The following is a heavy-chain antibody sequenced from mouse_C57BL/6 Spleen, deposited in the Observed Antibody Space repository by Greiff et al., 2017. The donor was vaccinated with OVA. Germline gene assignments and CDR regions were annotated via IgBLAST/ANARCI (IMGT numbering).Heavy chain of an antibody. CDR2: IDPSDSYT. J-gene: IGHJ4*01. CDR1: GYTFTSYW. V-gene: IGHV1-50*01. D-gene: IGHD2-3*01. Sequence: VQLQQPGAELVKPGASVKLSCKASGYTFTSYWMQWVKQRPGQGLEWIGEIDPSDSYTNYNQKFKGKATLTVDTTSSTAYMQLSSLTSEDSAVYYCARYRLLHYAMDYWGQGTSVTVSS. CDR3: ARYRLLHYAMDY.